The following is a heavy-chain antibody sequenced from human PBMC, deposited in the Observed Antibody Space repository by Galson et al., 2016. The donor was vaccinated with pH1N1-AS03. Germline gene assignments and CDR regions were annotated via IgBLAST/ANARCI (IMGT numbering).Heavy chain of an antibody. Sequence: SLRLSCAASGFTFSNYAMNWVRQAPGKGLEYVSGMSRDGRNTYYADSLKDRFSISRDNSKNTVYLQMSSLRTEGTAVYYCVKVRSLEWTSDAFEAWGQGTMVIVSS. CDR3: VKVRSLEWTSDAFEA. CDR2: MSRDGRNT. V-gene: IGHV3-64D*06. D-gene: IGHD3-3*01. CDR1: GFTFSNYA. J-gene: IGHJ3*01.